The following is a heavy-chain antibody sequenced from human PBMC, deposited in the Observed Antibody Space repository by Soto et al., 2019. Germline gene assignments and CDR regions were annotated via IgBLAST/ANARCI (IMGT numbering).Heavy chain of an antibody. CDR2: ISGSSGNI. V-gene: IGHV3-21*01. CDR1: GFTFSTYT. CDR3: ARGYSYFDY. J-gene: IGHJ4*02. D-gene: IGHD5-12*01. Sequence: PGGSLRLSCAASGFTFSTYTMNWVRQAPGKGLEWVSSISGSSGNIYYADSVKGRFTISRDNAKNSLYLQMNSLRAEDTAVYYCARGYSYFDYWGQGTLVTVSS.